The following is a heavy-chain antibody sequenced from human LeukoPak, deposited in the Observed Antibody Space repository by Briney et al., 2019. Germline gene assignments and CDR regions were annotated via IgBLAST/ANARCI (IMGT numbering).Heavy chain of an antibody. J-gene: IGHJ6*02. V-gene: IGHV4-39*07. Sequence: SETLSLTCTVSGGSISSSSYYWGWIRQPPGKGLEWIGSIYYSGSTNYNPSLKSRVTISVDTSKNQFSLKLSSVTAADTAVYYCARVPEQEGGMDVWGQGTTVTVSS. D-gene: IGHD6-13*01. CDR1: GGSISSSSYY. CDR3: ARVPEQEGGMDV. CDR2: IYYSGST.